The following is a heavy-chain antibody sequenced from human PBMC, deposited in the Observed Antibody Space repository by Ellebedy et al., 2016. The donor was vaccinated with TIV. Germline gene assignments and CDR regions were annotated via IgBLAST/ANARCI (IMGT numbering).Heavy chain of an antibody. Sequence: SVKVSXXASGGTFSSYAISWVRQAPGQGLEWMGGIIPIFGTANYAQKFQGRVTITADKSTSTAYIELSSLRSEDTAVYYCATVYRYYYGSGRYWFDPWGQGTLVTVSS. J-gene: IGHJ5*02. D-gene: IGHD3-10*01. CDR1: GGTFSSYA. CDR2: IIPIFGTA. V-gene: IGHV1-69*06. CDR3: ATVYRYYYGSGRYWFDP.